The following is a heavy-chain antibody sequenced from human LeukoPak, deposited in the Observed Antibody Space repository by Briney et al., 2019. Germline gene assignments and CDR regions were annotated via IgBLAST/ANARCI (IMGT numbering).Heavy chain of an antibody. V-gene: IGHV3-23*01. J-gene: IGHJ5*01. CDR3: VKDPRDTYGTNWFVS. Sequence: GGSLRLSCAASGFAFGSYAMTWVRQAPGKGLEWVSQISGTGGATWYAGFARDRFTISRDNSKKTLYLQMSGLRVEDTAMYYCVKDPRDTYGTNWFVSWGQGTLLIVSS. CDR2: ISGTGGAT. D-gene: IGHD2-21*01. CDR1: GFAFGSYA.